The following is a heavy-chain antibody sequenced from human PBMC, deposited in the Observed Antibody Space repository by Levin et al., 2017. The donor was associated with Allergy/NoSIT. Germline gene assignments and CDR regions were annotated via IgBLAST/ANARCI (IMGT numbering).Heavy chain of an antibody. CDR2: IYYSGST. Sequence: SETLSLTCTVSGVSISIDGYSFFFLLPPPGTGLEWIGNIYYSGSTNYNPSLKSRVTISVDTSKNQLSLKLSSVTAADTAVYYCARDPEGYDYVWGGLDYWGQGTLVTVSS. D-gene: IGHD3-16*01. V-gene: IGHV4-39*07. CDR3: ARDPEGYDYVWGGLDY. CDR1: GVSISIDGYS. J-gene: IGHJ4*02.